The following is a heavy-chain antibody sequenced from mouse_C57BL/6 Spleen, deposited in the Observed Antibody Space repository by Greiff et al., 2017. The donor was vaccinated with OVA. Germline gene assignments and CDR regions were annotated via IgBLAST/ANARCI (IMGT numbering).Heavy chain of an antibody. CDR1: GYTFTDYE. V-gene: IGHV1-15*01. Sequence: VQLQQSGAELVRPGASVTLSCKASGYTFTDYEMHWVKQTPVHGLEWIGAIDPETGGTAYNQKFKGKAILTADKSSSTAYMELRSLTSEDSAVYYCTSGDGSTPFDYWGQGTTLTVSS. J-gene: IGHJ2*01. CDR2: IDPETGGT. CDR3: TSGDGSTPFDY. D-gene: IGHD1-1*01.